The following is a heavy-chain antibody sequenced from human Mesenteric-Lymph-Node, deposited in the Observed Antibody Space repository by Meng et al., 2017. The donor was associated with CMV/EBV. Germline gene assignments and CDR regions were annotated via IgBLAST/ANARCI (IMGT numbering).Heavy chain of an antibody. D-gene: IGHD2-2*01. CDR1: GFTFSSYA. CDR3: ARDRVDCSSTSCHYGMDV. V-gene: IGHV3-30*04. J-gene: IGHJ6*02. CDR2: ISYDGSNK. Sequence: GGSLRLSCAASGFTFSSYAMHWVRQAPGKGLEWVAVISYDGSNKYYADSVKGRFTISRDNSKNTLYLQMNSLRAEDTAVYYCARDRVDCSSTSCHYGMDVWGQGTTVTVSS.